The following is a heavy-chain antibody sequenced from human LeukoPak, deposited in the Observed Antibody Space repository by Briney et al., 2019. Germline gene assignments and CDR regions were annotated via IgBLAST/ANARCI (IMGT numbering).Heavy chain of an antibody. V-gene: IGHV4-59*01. D-gene: IGHD3-10*01. CDR3: ARVGTQTAPPPPPLIDY. CDR2: IYYSGST. CDR1: GGSISSYY. Sequence: PSETLSLTCAVSGGSISSYYWSWIRQPPGKGLEWIGYIYYSGSTNYNPSLKSRVTISVDRSKNQLSLKLSSVTAADTAVYYCARVGTQTAPPPPPLIDYWGQGTLVTVSS. J-gene: IGHJ4*02.